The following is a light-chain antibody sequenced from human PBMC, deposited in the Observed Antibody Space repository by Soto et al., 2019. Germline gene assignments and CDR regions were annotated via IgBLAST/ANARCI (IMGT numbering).Light chain of an antibody. V-gene: IGLV2-14*01. Sequence: QSVLTQPASVSGSPGQSSTISCTGTSSDVGGYNYVSWYQQHPGKAPKLMIYDVSNRPSGVSNRFSGSKSGNTASLTISGLQAEDEADYYCSSYTSSSTAVFGGGTQLTVL. CDR3: SSYTSSSTAV. J-gene: IGLJ7*01. CDR1: SSDVGGYNY. CDR2: DVS.